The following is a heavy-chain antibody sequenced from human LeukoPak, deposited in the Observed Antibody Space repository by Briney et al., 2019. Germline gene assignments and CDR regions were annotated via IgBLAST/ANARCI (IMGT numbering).Heavy chain of an antibody. CDR3: ARGPKYPSPPRYYVSSGYQNWFDP. Sequence: PSETLSLTCAVYGGSFSGYYWSWIRQPPGKGLEWIGVINHSGSTNYNPSLKSRVTISVDTSKNQFSLKLSSVTAADTAVYYCARGPKYPSPPRYYVSSGYQNWFDPWGQGTLVTVSS. J-gene: IGHJ5*02. CDR2: INHSGST. CDR1: GGSFSGYY. V-gene: IGHV4-34*01. D-gene: IGHD3-22*01.